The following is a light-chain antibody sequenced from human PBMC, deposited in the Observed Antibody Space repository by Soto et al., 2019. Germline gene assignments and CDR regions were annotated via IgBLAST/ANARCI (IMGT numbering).Light chain of an antibody. V-gene: IGKV3-20*01. Sequence: EIVLTQSPGTLSLSPGERATLSCRASQSVTSSYLAWYQQKPGQAPRLLISGASSRATGIPDRFSGSGSGTDVTLTISRLEPEDFAVYYCQQYGGSPPMHTFGQGTKLELK. CDR3: QQYGGSPPMHT. J-gene: IGKJ2*01. CDR1: QSVTSSY. CDR2: GAS.